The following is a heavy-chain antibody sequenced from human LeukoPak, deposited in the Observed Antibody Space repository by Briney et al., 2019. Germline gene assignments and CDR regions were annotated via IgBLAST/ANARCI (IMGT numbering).Heavy chain of an antibody. CDR3: ARKVPNDSSGYYYRGQFDP. V-gene: IGHV1-24*01. CDR1: GYTLTELS. J-gene: IGHJ5*02. CDR2: FDPEDGET. Sequence: WASVKVSCKVSGYTLTELSMHWVRQAPGKGLEWMGGFDPEDGETIYAQKFQGRVTITADKSTSTAYMELSSLRSEDTAVYYCARKVPNDSSGYYYRGQFDPWGQGTLVTVSS. D-gene: IGHD3-22*01.